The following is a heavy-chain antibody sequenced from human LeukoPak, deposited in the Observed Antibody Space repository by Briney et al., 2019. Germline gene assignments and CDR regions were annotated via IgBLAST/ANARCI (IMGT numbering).Heavy chain of an antibody. CDR1: GGSISSYY. J-gene: IGHJ6*02. Sequence: PSETLSLTCTASGGSISSYYWSWIRQPPGKGLEWIGYIYYSGSTNYNPSLKSRVTISVDTSKNQFSLKLSSVTAADTAVYYCARGELERLNYYYGMDVWGQGTTVTVSS. CDR3: ARGELERLNYYYGMDV. V-gene: IGHV4-59*01. D-gene: IGHD1-1*01. CDR2: IYYSGST.